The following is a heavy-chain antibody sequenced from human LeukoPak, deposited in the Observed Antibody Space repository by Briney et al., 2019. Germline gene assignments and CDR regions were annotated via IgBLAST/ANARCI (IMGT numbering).Heavy chain of an antibody. D-gene: IGHD2-8*01. V-gene: IGHV4-59*08. CDR1: GGSISNYY. CDR3: ARRVIMSAAGVPDTWLDP. J-gene: IGHJ5*02. Sequence: PSETLSLTCTVSGGSISNYYWNWIRQRPGKGLGWVGHISYSGGTKYNPSLQSRVTISIDTSKNQFSLNLSSVTAADTAVYYCARRVIMSAAGVPDTWLDPWGQGILVTVSS. CDR2: ISYSGGT.